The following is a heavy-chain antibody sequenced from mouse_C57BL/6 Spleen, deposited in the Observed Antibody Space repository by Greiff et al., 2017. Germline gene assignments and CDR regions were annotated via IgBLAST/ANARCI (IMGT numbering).Heavy chain of an antibody. J-gene: IGHJ2*01. CDR1: GFSLTSYG. Sequence: VKVVESGPGLVQPSQSLSITCTVSGFSLTSYGVHWVRQSPGKGLEWLGVIWSGGSTDYNAAFISRLGISKDNSKSQVFFKMNSLQADDTAIYYCARDIPSRGYFDYWGQGTTLTVSS. CDR2: IWSGGST. V-gene: IGHV2-2*01. CDR3: ARDIPSRGYFDY.